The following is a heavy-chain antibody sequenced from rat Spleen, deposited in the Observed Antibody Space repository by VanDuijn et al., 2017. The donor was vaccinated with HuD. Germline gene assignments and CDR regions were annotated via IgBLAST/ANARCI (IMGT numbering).Heavy chain of an antibody. Sequence: EVQLVESGGGLVQPERSLKLSCAASGFTFSDYNMAWVRQAPKKGLEWVATISYDGRSTYYRDSVKGRFTISRDNAKNTLYLQMDSLRSEDTATYYCARHGYGGYSGPFAYWGQGTLVTVS. J-gene: IGHJ3*01. CDR1: GFTFSDYN. CDR2: ISYDGRST. V-gene: IGHV5-7*01. D-gene: IGHD1-11*01. CDR3: ARHGYGGYSGPFAY.